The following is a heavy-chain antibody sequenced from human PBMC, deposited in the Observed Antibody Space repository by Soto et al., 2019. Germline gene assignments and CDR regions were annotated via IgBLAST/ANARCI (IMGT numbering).Heavy chain of an antibody. CDR1: GASVISRSYY. D-gene: IGHD1-26*01. CDR3: TRIPTILLAFDV. V-gene: IGHV4-61*03. Sequence: QVQLQESGPGPVKPSDTLSLTCTVSGASVISRSYYWSWVRQPPGGGLEWIGYVDNSGSTKFNPSLKSRVTISVDTSKNLFSLSLRSVTAADTAVYFCTRIPTILLAFDVWGQVTMVSVSS. J-gene: IGHJ3*01. CDR2: VDNSGST.